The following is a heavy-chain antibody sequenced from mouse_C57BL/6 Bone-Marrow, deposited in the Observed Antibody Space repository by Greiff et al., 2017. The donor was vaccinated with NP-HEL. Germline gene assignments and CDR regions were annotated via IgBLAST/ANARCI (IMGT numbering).Heavy chain of an antibody. CDR2: IDPANGNT. V-gene: IGHV14-3*01. CDR3: ARTAITTVVDWYFDV. D-gene: IGHD1-1*01. CDR1: GFNIKNTY. Sequence: VQLQQSVAELVRPGASVKLSCTASGFNIKNTYMHWVKQRPEQGLEWIGRIDPANGNTKYAPKFQGKATITADTSSNTAYLQLSSLTSEDTAIYYCARTAITTVVDWYFDVWGTGTTVTVSS. J-gene: IGHJ1*03.